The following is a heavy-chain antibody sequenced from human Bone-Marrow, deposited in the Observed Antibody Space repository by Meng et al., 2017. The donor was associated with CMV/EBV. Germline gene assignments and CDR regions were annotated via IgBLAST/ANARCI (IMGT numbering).Heavy chain of an antibody. CDR1: GFTFSSYW. CDR2: INSDGSST. Sequence: GESLKISCAASGFTFSSYWMHWVRQAPGKGPVWVSRINSDGSSTSYADSVKGRFTISRDNSKNTLYLQMNSLRAEDTAVYYCAKDQVAAAAYYFDYWGQGTLVTVSS. D-gene: IGHD6-13*01. CDR3: AKDQVAAAAYYFDY. V-gene: IGHV3-74*01. J-gene: IGHJ4*02.